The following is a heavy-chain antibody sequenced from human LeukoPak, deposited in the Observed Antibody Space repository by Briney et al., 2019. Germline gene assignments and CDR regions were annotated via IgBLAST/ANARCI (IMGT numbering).Heavy chain of an antibody. V-gene: IGHV3-23*01. CDR1: GFTFSSYA. CDR3: AKDRPFLYDSSGYYGY. D-gene: IGHD3-22*01. CDR2: ISGSGGST. J-gene: IGHJ4*02. Sequence: GGSLRLSCAASGFTFSSYAMGWVRQAPGKGLEWVSGISGSGGSTYYADSVKGRFTISRDNSKNTLYLQMNSLRAEDTAVYYCAKDRPFLYDSSGYYGYWGQGTLVTVSS.